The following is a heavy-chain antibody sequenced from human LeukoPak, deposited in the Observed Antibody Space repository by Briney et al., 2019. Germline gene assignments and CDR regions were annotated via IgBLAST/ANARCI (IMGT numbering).Heavy chain of an antibody. J-gene: IGHJ6*04. CDR1: GFTFNNFS. V-gene: IGHV3-48*04. D-gene: IGHD2-8*02. Sequence: GGSLRLSCAASGFTFNNFSMNWVRQAPGKGLECISYISPSSRTIYYADSVKGRFTISRDNAKSSLYLQMNSLRAEDTAVYYCASFPRRFSAWCVWGKGTTVTVSS. CDR3: ASFPRRFSAWCV. CDR2: ISPSSRTI.